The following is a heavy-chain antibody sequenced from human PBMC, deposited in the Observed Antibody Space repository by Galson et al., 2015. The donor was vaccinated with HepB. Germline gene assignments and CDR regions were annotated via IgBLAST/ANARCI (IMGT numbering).Heavy chain of an antibody. CDR2: ISYDGNTK. CDR3: SKDRALTGSYYFHYGMDV. Sequence: SLRLSCAASGFIFSDFGMHWVRQAPGKGLEWVAVISYDGNTKHYADSVKGRFTVSRDNSKNVLFLEMSSLGAEDTALYYCSKDRALTGSYYFHYGMDVWGQGTTVAVSS. V-gene: IGHV3-30*18. D-gene: IGHD7-27*01. CDR1: GFIFSDFG. J-gene: IGHJ6*02.